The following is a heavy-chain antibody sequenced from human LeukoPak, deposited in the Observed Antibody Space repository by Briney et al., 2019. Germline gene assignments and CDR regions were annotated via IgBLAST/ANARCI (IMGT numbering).Heavy chain of an antibody. J-gene: IGHJ4*02. CDR3: ASGTVGNYALDY. D-gene: IGHD1-7*01. CDR2: IGTSSNNI. Sequence: GYLSLSCAASGLTFSRYNMNWVRQAPGKGLEWVSSIGTSSNNIYYTDSVKGRFTISRDNAKNSLYLQVDSLRVEDTAVYFCASGTVGNYALDYWGQGTLVTVSS. CDR1: GLTFSRYN. V-gene: IGHV3-21*01.